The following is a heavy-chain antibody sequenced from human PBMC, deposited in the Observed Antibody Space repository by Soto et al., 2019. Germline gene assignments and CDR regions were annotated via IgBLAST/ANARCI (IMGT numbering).Heavy chain of an antibody. D-gene: IGHD2-2*01. CDR2: IYSGGST. J-gene: IGHJ3*02. V-gene: IGHV3-66*01. CDR1: GFTVSSNY. CDR3: ARVGVVPAAMGTHDAAFDI. Sequence: GGSLRLSCAASGFTVSSNYMSWVRQAPGKGLEWVSVIYSGGSTYYADSVKGRFTISRDNSKNTLYLQMNSLRAEDTAVYYCARVGVVPAAMGTHDAAFDIWGQGTMVTVSS.